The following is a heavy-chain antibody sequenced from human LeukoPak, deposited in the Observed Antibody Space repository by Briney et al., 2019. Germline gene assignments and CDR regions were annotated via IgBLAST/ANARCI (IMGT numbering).Heavy chain of an antibody. CDR2: IIPIFGTA. CDR3: ARESSSWKLTWFDP. Sequence: SVKVSCKASGGTFSSYAISWVRQAPGQGLEWMGGIIPIFGTANYAQKFQGRVTVTADKSTSTAYMELSSLRSEDTAVYYCARESSSWKLTWFDPWGQGTLVTVSS. D-gene: IGHD6-13*01. CDR1: GGTFSSYA. J-gene: IGHJ5*02. V-gene: IGHV1-69*06.